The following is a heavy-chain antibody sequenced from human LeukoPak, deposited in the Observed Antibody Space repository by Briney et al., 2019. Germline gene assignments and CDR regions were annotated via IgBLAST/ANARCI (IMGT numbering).Heavy chain of an antibody. Sequence: GGSLRLSCAAAGFTVSSYSMNWVRQAPGKGLEWVSVIYSGGSTYSADSVKGRFTISRDNSKNTLYLQMNSLRADDTAVYYCARDKRSSYYYYGMDVWGQGTTVTVSS. CDR2: IYSGGST. J-gene: IGHJ6*02. CDR1: GFTVSSYS. V-gene: IGHV3-66*01. CDR3: ARDKRSSYYYYGMDV.